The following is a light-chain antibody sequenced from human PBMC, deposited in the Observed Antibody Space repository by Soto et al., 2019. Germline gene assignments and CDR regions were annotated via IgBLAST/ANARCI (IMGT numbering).Light chain of an antibody. CDR3: QSYDSSNVV. Sequence: NFMLTQPHSVSASPGKTVTISCTRSSGSIASNYVQWYQQRPDSSPTTVIYEDNQRPSGVPDRFSGSIDSSSNSASLTISGLKTEDGADYYCQSYDSSNVVFGGGTKLTVL. CDR1: SGSIASNY. CDR2: EDN. V-gene: IGLV6-57*01. J-gene: IGLJ2*01.